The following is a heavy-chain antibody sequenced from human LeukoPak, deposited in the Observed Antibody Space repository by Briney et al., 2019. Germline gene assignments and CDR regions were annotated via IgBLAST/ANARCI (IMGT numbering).Heavy chain of an antibody. J-gene: IGHJ5*02. V-gene: IGHV6-1*01. CDR1: GGSVSSNSSS. CDR2: TYYRSSRYN. Sequence: SQTLSLTCAISGGSVSSNSSSWNWIRQPPSKGLEWLGSTYYRSSRYNNYSVSGKSPITINPYTSKNHLSLHLITVTPADASVYFCAPEIVAVAGSDWFDPWGQGTLVTVSS. CDR3: APEIVAVAGSDWFDP. D-gene: IGHD6-19*01.